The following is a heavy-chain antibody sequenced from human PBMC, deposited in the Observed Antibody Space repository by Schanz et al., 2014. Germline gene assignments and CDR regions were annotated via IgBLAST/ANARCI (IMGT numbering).Heavy chain of an antibody. CDR2: IKQDGIEK. J-gene: IGHJ4*02. Sequence: EVQLVESGGGLVQPGGSLRLSCAASGFTFGNFFMSWVRQAPGKGLEWVANIKQDGIEKYYVDSVKGRFTISRDNAKNSLYLQMNSLTADDTAVYYCARDKGGYYPFDYWGRGTLVTVPS. D-gene: IGHD3-3*01. V-gene: IGHV3-7*01. CDR3: ARDKGGYYPFDY. CDR1: GFTFGNFF.